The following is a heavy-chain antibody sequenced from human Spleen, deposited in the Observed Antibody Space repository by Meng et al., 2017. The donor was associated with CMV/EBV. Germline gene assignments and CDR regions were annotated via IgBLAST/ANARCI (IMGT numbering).Heavy chain of an antibody. J-gene: IGHJ6*02. Sequence: GGSLRLSCKGSGYSFTNYWIGWVRQMPGKGLEWMGIIYPGDSDTRYSPSFQGQVTISADKSISTAYLQWSSLKASDTAMYYCAREGYCSSTSCSSEDGMDVWGQGTTVTVSS. CDR1: GYSFTNYW. CDR2: IYPGDSDT. V-gene: IGHV5-51*01. D-gene: IGHD2-2*01. CDR3: AREGYCSSTSCSSEDGMDV.